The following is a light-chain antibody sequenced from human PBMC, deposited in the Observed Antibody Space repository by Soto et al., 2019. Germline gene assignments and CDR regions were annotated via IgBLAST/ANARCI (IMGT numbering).Light chain of an antibody. V-gene: IGLV2-11*01. CDR3: CSYAGSYKGYV. CDR2: DVS. CDR1: SSDVGGYNY. Sequence: QSVLTQPRSVSGSPGQSVTISCTGTSSDVGGYNYVSWYQQHPGKAPKLMIYDVSKRPSGVPDRFSGSTSGNTASLTISGLQAEDVADYYCCSYAGSYKGYVFGPGTKLTVL. J-gene: IGLJ1*01.